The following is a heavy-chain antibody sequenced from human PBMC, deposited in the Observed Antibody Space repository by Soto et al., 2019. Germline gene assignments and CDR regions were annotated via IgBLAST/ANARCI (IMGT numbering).Heavy chain of an antibody. CDR2: TYYRSKWYN. Sequence: SETLSLTCTVSGGSISSGGYYWSWIRQHPGKGLEWLGRTYYRSKWYNDYAVSVKSRITINPDTSKNQFSLQLNSVTPEDTAAYYCARVGCSSTSCYSHYYYGMDVWGQGTTVTVSS. CDR1: GGSISSGG. J-gene: IGHJ6*02. D-gene: IGHD2-2*01. V-gene: IGHV6-1*01. CDR3: ARVGCSSTSCYSHYYYGMDV.